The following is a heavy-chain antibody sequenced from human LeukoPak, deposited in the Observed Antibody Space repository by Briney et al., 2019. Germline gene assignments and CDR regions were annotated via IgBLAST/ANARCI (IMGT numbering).Heavy chain of an antibody. CDR2: LYSDGNT. CDR1: GFTVITNG. V-gene: IGHV3-53*01. Sequence: AGGSLRLSCAASGFTVITNGMTWVRQAPGKGLEWVSVLYSDGNTKYADSVQGRFTISRDNSKNTLYPEMNSLSPDDTAVYYCARGVEPLAANTLAYWGQGTLVTVSS. CDR3: ARGVEPLAANTLAY. D-gene: IGHD1-14*01. J-gene: IGHJ4*02.